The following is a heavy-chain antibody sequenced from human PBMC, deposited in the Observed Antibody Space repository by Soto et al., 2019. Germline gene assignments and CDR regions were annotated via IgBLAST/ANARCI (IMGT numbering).Heavy chain of an antibody. Sequence: QVQLQESGPGLVKPSETLSLTCTVSGGSISSYYWRWIRQPPGKRLEWIGYIYYSGSTNYNPSLKSRVTISVDTSKNQFSLKLSSVTAADTAVYYCARVELLWFGELLQGGWFDPWGQGTLVTVSS. V-gene: IGHV4-59*01. CDR2: IYYSGST. J-gene: IGHJ5*02. CDR3: ARVELLWFGELLQGGWFDP. D-gene: IGHD3-10*01. CDR1: GGSISSYY.